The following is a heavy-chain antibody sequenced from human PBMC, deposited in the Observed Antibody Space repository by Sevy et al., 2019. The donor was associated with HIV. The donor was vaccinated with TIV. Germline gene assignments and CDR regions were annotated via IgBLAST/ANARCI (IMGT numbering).Heavy chain of an antibody. V-gene: IGHV3-23*01. Sequence: GGSLRLSCAASGITFKNYAMNWVRQAPGKGLNWVSSIFGSGGTTNYADSVRGRFTISRDTSKNTLFLQRNSLRTEDTALYYCAGGRFDSGGSFDAFDIWGQGTMVTVSS. D-gene: IGHD3-22*01. CDR1: GITFKNYA. CDR3: AGGRFDSGGSFDAFDI. J-gene: IGHJ3*02. CDR2: IFGSGGTT.